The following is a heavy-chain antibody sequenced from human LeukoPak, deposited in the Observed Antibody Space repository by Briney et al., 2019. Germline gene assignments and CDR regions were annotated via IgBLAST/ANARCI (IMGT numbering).Heavy chain of an antibody. CDR3: ASGAFDL. V-gene: IGHV4-39*01. J-gene: IGHJ3*01. Sequence: PSETLSLTCSVSGGSIRSDSYYWGWVRQPPGKGLEWIGSLHYSGGPYYNPSLRSRVTISVDTSKNQFSLKMTSVTTADTAVYYCASGAFDLWGQGTMVTVSS. CDR2: LHYSGGP. CDR1: GGSIRSDSYY.